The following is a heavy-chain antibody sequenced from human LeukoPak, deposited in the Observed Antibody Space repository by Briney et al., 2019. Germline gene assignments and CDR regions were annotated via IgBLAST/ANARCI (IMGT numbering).Heavy chain of an antibody. CDR3: AELGITMIGGV. V-gene: IGHV3-9*01. CDR1: GFTFDDYV. J-gene: IGHJ6*04. D-gene: IGHD3-10*02. Sequence: GGSLRLSCAASGFTFDDYVMHWVRQAPGKGLEWVSGITWNSDTIAYADSVKGRFTISRDNSKNTLYLQMNSLRAEDTAVYYCAELGITMIGGVWGKGTTVTISS. CDR2: ITWNSDTI.